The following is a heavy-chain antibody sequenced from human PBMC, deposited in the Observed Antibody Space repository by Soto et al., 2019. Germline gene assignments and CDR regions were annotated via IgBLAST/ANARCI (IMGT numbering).Heavy chain of an antibody. Sequence: SLRLSCAASGFTFSSYAMSWVRQAPGKGLEWVSAISGSGGSTYYADSVKGRFTISRDNSKNTLYLQMNSLRAEDTAVYYCAKDGVGSVGAFDIWGQGTMVTVSS. CDR1: GFTFSSYA. CDR2: ISGSGGST. V-gene: IGHV3-23*01. D-gene: IGHD6-19*01. J-gene: IGHJ3*02. CDR3: AKDGVGSVGAFDI.